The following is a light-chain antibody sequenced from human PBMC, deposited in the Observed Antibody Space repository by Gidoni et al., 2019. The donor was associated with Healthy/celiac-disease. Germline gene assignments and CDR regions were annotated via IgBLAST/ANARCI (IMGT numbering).Light chain of an antibody. CDR2: DAS. J-gene: IGKJ1*01. CDR1: QSISSW. V-gene: IGKV1-5*01. CDR3: QQSWT. Sequence: DIQMTQSPSTLSASVGDRVTSTCRASQSISSWLAWYQQKPGKAPKLLIYDASSLESGVPSRFSGSGSGTEFTLTISSLQPDDFATYYCQQSWTFGQGTKVEIK.